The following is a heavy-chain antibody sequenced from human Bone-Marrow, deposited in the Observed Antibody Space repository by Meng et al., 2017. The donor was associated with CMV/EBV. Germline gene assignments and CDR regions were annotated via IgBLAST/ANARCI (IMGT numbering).Heavy chain of an antibody. Sequence: GALRLSCTVTGGSVTRGNSSGGSFYWSWIRQSPGKGLEWIGYGYHSGTTNYNPSLKSRVTISVDTFKNQLSLKLSAVSAADKDVYYCAREEYISGPWVYYFYGMDVWGQGTTVTVSS. CDR1: GGSVTRGNSSGGSFY. J-gene: IGHJ6*02. V-gene: IGHV4-61*01. CDR2: GYHSGTT. CDR3: AREEYISGPWVYYFYGMDV. D-gene: IGHD6-6*01.